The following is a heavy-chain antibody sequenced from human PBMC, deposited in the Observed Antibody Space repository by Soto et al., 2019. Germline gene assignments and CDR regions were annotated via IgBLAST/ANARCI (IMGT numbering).Heavy chain of an antibody. CDR3: ERSGGY. D-gene: IGHD2-15*01. J-gene: IGHJ4*02. Sequence: PSETLSHTCSVSGDSISGYYWSWIRQPPGKGLEWIGYIYYSGSTKTNYNPSLKSRVTISVDASKNQFSLKVSSVTAADTAVYYCERSGGYWGQGTLVTVSS. CDR2: IYYSGSTKT. V-gene: IGHV4-59*01. CDR1: GDSISGYY.